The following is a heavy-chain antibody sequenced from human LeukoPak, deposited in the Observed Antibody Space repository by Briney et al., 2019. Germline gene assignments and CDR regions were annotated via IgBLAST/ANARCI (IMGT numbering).Heavy chain of an antibody. CDR3: AKREGSSSRHFDY. J-gene: IGHJ4*02. CDR2: ISGTGVRT. Sequence: GGSLRLSCEPSGFTFSSYGMSWVRQAPGQGLEWVSGISGTGVRTYYADSVKGRFSISRDNSKNTLYLQMNSLRAEDMAVYYCAKREGSSSRHFDYWGQGTLVTVSS. V-gene: IGHV3-23*01. CDR1: GFTFSSYG. D-gene: IGHD6-6*01.